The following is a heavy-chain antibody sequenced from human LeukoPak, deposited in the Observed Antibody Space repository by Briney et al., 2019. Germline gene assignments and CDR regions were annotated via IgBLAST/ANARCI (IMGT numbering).Heavy chain of an antibody. CDR1: GYTFTGYY. J-gene: IGHJ4*02. CDR3: ATEITMVRGVIIPSFDY. CDR2: ISPNSGGT. D-gene: IGHD3-10*01. Sequence: ASVKVSCKASGYTFTGYYMHWVRQAPGQGLEWMGWISPNSGGTNYAQKFQGRVTMTRDTSISTAYMELSRLRSDDTAVYYCATEITMVRGVIIPSFDYWGQGTLVTVSS. V-gene: IGHV1-2*02.